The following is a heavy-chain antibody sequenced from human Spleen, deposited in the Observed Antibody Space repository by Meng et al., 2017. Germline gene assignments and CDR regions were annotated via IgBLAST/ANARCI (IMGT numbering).Heavy chain of an antibody. Sequence: QQGAVGLLKPSEALSPRCVVCGGSFSYYYGSWILQPPGKGLEWSGEINHSGSTNYTPSLESRATISVDTSQNNLSLKLSSVTAADSAVYYCARGPTTMAHDFDYWGQGTLVTVSS. CDR1: GGSFSYYY. V-gene: IGHV4-34*01. CDR3: ARGPTTMAHDFDY. J-gene: IGHJ4*02. CDR2: INHSGST. D-gene: IGHD4-11*01.